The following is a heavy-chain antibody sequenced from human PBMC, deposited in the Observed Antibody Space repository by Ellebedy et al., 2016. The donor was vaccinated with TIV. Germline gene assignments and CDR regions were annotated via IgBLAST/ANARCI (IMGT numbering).Heavy chain of an antibody. V-gene: IGHV5-51*01. CDR2: IYPGDSDT. Sequence: GGSLRLXXKGSGYSFTSYLIGWVRQMPGKGLEWMGIIYPGDSDTRYSPSFQGQVTISADKSISTAYLQWSSLKASDTAMYYCARQGKRITMVRAINYWGQGTLVTVSS. CDR3: ARQGKRITMVRAINY. CDR1: GYSFTSYL. D-gene: IGHD3-10*01. J-gene: IGHJ4*02.